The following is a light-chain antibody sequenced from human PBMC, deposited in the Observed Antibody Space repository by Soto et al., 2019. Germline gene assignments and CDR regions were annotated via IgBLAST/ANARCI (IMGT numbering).Light chain of an antibody. J-gene: IGKJ1*01. CDR3: QQYYSYPKWT. CDR1: QGIGSY. Sequence: AIRMTQSPSSLSASTGDRVTITCRASQGIGSYLAWYQQKPGKAPKLLIYAASTLQSGVPSRFSGSGSGTDFTLTISCLQSEDFATYYCQQYYSYPKWTFGQGTKVEIK. CDR2: AAS. V-gene: IGKV1-8*01.